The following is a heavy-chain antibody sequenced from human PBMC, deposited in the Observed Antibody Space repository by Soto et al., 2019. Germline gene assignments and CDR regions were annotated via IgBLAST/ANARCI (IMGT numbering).Heavy chain of an antibody. CDR3: ARVLVAVTAPFDS. V-gene: IGHV1-18*01. D-gene: IGHD2-21*02. CDR1: GYTFTTYG. Sequence: QVQLVQYGGEVKKPGASVKVSCKTSGYTFTTYGLSWVRQAPGQGLEWMGWISGYNGNTHYTQSLQGRVTMTTDKPTSQAYMQLRSLRADDTAEYYCARVLVAVTAPFDSWGQGTLVTVSP. J-gene: IGHJ4*02. CDR2: ISGYNGNT.